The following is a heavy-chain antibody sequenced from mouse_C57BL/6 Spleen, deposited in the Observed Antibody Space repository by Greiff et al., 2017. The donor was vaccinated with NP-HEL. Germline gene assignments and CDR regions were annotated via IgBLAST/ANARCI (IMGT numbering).Heavy chain of an antibody. D-gene: IGHD1-1*01. V-gene: IGHV1-81*01. CDR2: IYPRSGNT. CDR3: PSSGYYGSSYGFAY. J-gene: IGHJ3*01. CDR1: GYTFTSYG. Sequence: VQLQQSGAELARPGASVKLSCKASGYTFTSYGISWVKQRTGQGLEWIGEIYPRSGNTYYNEKFKGKATLTADKSSSTAYMELRSLTSEDSAVYFCPSSGYYGSSYGFAYWGQGTLVTVSA.